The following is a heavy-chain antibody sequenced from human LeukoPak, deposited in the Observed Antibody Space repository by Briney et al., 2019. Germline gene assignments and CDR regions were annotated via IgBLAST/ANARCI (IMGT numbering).Heavy chain of an antibody. V-gene: IGHV1-18*01. D-gene: IGHD6-13*01. Sequence: GASVKVSCKASGYTFTSYGIGWVRQAPGQGLEWMGWISAYNGNTNYAQKLQGRVTMTTDTSTSTAYMELRSLRSDDTAVYYCARERSSSYVETHYYMDVWGKGTTVTVSS. CDR3: ARERSSSYVETHYYMDV. CDR1: GYTFTSYG. CDR2: ISAYNGNT. J-gene: IGHJ6*03.